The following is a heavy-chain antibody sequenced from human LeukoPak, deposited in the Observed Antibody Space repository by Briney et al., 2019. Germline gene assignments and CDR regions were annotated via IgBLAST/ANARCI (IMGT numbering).Heavy chain of an antibody. Sequence: PSETLSLTCTVSGGSISSGSYYWSWIRQPAGKGLEWIGRIYTSGSTNYNPSLKSRVTISVDTSKNQFSLKLSSVTAADTAVYYCARDTRGIAAADPLDWGQGTLVTVSS. CDR2: IYTSGST. CDR3: ARDTRGIAAADPLD. CDR1: GGSISSGSYY. V-gene: IGHV4-61*02. D-gene: IGHD6-13*01. J-gene: IGHJ4*02.